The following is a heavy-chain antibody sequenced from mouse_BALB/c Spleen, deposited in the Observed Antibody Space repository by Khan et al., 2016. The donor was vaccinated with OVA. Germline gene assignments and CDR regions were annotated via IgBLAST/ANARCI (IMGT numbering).Heavy chain of an antibody. J-gene: IGHJ2*01. CDR1: GFTFSSYA. D-gene: IGHD1-2*01. Sequence: EVELVESGGGLVKPGGSLKLSCAASGFTFSSYAMSWVRQTPEKRLEWVASISSGGSTYYPDSVKGRFTISRDNARHILYLQMSSLRSEDTAMYYCAREGLLRLPYYFDYWGQGTTLTVAS. CDR3: AREGLLRLPYYFDY. V-gene: IGHV5-6-5*01. CDR2: ISSGGST.